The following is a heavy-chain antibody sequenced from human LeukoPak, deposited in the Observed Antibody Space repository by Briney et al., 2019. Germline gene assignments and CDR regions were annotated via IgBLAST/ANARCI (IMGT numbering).Heavy chain of an antibody. J-gene: IGHJ5*02. CDR1: GYSITSGYN. D-gene: IGHD2-2*02. CDR3: ARGGLIVVVLDAIRRSWFDP. Sequence: SETLSLTCTVSGYSITSGYNWAWIRQPPGKVLEWIGSIYHSGSANYNPSLKSRVTISVDTSKNQFSLKLSSVTAADTAVYYCARGGLIVVVLDAIRRSWFDPWGQGTLVTVSS. V-gene: IGHV4-38-2*02. CDR2: IYHSGSA.